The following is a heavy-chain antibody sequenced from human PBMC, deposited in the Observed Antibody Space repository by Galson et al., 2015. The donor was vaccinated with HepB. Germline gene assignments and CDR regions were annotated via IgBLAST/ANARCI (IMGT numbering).Heavy chain of an antibody. Sequence: CAISGDSVSSNSAAWNWIRQSPSRGLEWLGRTYYRSKWYNDYAVSVKSRITINPDTSKNQFSLQLNSVTPEDTAVYYCAREGADYYDSSGYYGELGSAFDIWGQGTMVTVSS. CDR2: TYYRSKWYN. J-gene: IGHJ3*02. CDR1: GDSVSSNSAA. D-gene: IGHD3-22*01. CDR3: AREGADYYDSSGYYGELGSAFDI. V-gene: IGHV6-1*01.